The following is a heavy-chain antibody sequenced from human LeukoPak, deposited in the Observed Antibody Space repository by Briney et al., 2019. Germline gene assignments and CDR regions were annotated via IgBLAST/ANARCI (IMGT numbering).Heavy chain of an antibody. J-gene: IGHJ4*02. CDR2: IYSGGYT. CDR3: ARDLFTDDYK. D-gene: IGHD3-16*01. CDR1: GFTVSSNY. Sequence: GGSLRLSCVAPGFTVSSNYMTWVRQAPGKGLEWVAVIYSGGYTYYADSVKGRFTISRDDSKNTLYLQMNSLRDEDTAVYYCARDLFTDDYKWGQGTLVTVSS. V-gene: IGHV3-53*01.